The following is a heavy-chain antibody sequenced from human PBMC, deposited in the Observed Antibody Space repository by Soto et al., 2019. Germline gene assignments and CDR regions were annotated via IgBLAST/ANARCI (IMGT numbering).Heavy chain of an antibody. Sequence: ASVKVSCKVSGYTLTELSMHWVRQAPGKGLEWMGGFDPEDGETIYAQKFQGRVTMTEDTSTDTAYMELSSLRSEDTAVYYCASPYAVFSWRQAPYSSSSRAFDIWGQGTMVTVSS. J-gene: IGHJ3*02. D-gene: IGHD6-6*01. CDR2: FDPEDGET. V-gene: IGHV1-24*01. CDR1: GYTLTELS. CDR3: ASPYAVFSWRQAPYSSSSRAFDI.